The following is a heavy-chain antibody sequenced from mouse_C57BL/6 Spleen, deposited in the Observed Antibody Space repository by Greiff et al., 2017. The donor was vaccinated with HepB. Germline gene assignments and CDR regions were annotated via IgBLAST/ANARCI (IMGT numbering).Heavy chain of an antibody. J-gene: IGHJ1*03. CDR3: ARGDRTWYFGG. V-gene: IGHV5-4*01. CDR1: GFTFSSYA. Sequence: EVQLVESGGGLVKPGGSLKLSCAASGFTFSSYAMSWVRQTPEKRLEWVATISDGGSYTYYPDNVKGRFTISRDNAKNNLYLQMSHLKSEDTAMYYCARGDRTWYFGGWGTGTTVTVSS. CDR2: ISDGGSYT. D-gene: IGHD3-3*01.